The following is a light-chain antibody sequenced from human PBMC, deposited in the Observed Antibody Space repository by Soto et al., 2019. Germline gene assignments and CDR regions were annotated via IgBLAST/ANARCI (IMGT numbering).Light chain of an antibody. CDR3: CSYAGTLYV. V-gene: IGLV2-23*01. CDR1: SSDVGSYNL. Sequence: QSVLTQPVSVSGPPGQSITISCPGTSSDVGSYNLVSWYQQHPGKAPKLMICEGSKRPSGVSNRFSGSKSGNTASLTISGLRAEDEADYYCCSYAGTLYVFGTGTKVTVL. J-gene: IGLJ1*01. CDR2: EGS.